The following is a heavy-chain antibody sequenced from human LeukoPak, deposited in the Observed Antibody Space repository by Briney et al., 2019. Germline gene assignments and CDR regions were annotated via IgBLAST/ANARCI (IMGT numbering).Heavy chain of an antibody. CDR1: GYTSTGYY. V-gene: IGHV1-2*02. CDR2: INPNSGGT. J-gene: IGHJ4*02. CDR3: ARASSGMAGTTPFDY. Sequence: ASVKVSCKASGYTSTGYYMHWVRQAPGQGLEWMGWINPNSGGTNYAQKFQGRVTMTRDTSISTAYMELSRLRSDDTAVYYCARASSGMAGTTPFDYWGQGTLVTVSS. D-gene: IGHD6-19*01.